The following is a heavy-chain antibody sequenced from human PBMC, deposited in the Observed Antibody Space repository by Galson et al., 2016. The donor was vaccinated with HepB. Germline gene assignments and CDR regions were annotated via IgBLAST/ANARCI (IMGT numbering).Heavy chain of an antibody. Sequence: SVKVSCKASGFTFSDYAISWVRQAPGQGLEWMGWIGAHKGNTKYSQKLQGRVTMTADTSASTAYMELRSVRSDDTAVYYCAREHPPHLLWFGDSMPKYYRGMDVWGQGTTVTVSS. V-gene: IGHV1-18*01. CDR3: AREHPPHLLWFGDSMPKYYRGMDV. J-gene: IGHJ6*02. CDR2: IGAHKGNT. D-gene: IGHD3-10*01. CDR1: GFTFSDYA.